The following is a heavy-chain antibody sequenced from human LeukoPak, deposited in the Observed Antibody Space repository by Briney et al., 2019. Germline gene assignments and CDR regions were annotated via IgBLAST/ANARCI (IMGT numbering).Heavy chain of an antibody. CDR1: GDSVSSKCAT. D-gene: IGHD6-19*01. Sequence: SQTLSLTCALSGDSVSSKCATWNWLRQSPSRGLEWLGKTYFTSRWYNNSGPSAKCRITINPDTSKNQFSLHLNSVTPEDTAVYYCARDPRISSGWQFDYWGQGTLVTVSS. CDR3: ARDPRISSGWQFDY. CDR2: TYFTSRWYN. J-gene: IGHJ4*02. V-gene: IGHV6-1*01.